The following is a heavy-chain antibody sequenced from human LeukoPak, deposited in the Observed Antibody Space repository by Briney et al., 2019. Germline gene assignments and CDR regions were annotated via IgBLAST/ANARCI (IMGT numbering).Heavy chain of an antibody. CDR3: ARDPTGTTPYYIDL. D-gene: IGHD1-1*01. V-gene: IGHV4-39*07. Sequence: PSETLSLTCTVSGGSISSRSNYWGWIRQPPGKGLEWIGSIYYSGSTYYNPSLKSRVTMSVDKSKNQLSLKLSSVTAADTAVYYCARDPTGTTPYYIDLWGPGTLVTVSS. CDR2: IYYSGST. CDR1: GGSISSRSNY. J-gene: IGHJ4*02.